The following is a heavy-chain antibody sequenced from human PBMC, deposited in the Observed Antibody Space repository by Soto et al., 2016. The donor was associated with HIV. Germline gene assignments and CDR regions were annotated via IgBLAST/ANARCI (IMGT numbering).Heavy chain of an antibody. D-gene: IGHD5-12*01. V-gene: IGHV3-23*01. Sequence: EVQLLESGGGLVQPGGSLRLSCTASGFTFNNYAMSWVRQAPGKGLEWVSTISGSGDSTYYADSVKGRFTISRDNSKNTLYVQMNSLRAEDTAVYYCAKVWWLRLGAFDIWAEGTMVTVS. CDR1: GFTFNNYA. CDR2: ISGSGDST. CDR3: AKVWWLRLGAFDI. J-gene: IGHJ3*02.